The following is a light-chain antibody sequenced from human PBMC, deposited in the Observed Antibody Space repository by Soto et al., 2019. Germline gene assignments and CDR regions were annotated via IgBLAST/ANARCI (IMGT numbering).Light chain of an antibody. CDR2: GAS. J-gene: IGKJ1*01. Sequence: DIQMTQSPSSLSASVGDRVTITCRASQSISTYVNWYQQKPGKAPNLLIYGASNLQSGVPSRFSGSGSGTEFTLTISSLQPEDFTTYYCQQTYTYPRTFGQGTKVDIK. V-gene: IGKV1-39*01. CDR1: QSISTY. CDR3: QQTYTYPRT.